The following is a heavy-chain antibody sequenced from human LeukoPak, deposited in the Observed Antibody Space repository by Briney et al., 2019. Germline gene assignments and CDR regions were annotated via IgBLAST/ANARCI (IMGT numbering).Heavy chain of an antibody. CDR2: INHSGST. CDR3: ARGGGKSQLLYRWFDP. D-gene: IGHD2-2*02. V-gene: IGHV4-34*01. CDR1: GGSFSGYY. Sequence: SETLSLTCAVYGGSFSGYYWSWIRQPPGKGLEWIGEINHSGSTNYNPSLKSRVTISVDTSKNQFSLKLSSVTAADTAVYYCARGGGKSQLLYRWFDPWGQGTLVTVSS. J-gene: IGHJ5*02.